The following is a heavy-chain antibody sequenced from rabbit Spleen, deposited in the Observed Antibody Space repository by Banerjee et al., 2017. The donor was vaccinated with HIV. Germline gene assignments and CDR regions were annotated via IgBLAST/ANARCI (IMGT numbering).Heavy chain of an antibody. J-gene: IGHJ6*01. D-gene: IGHD1-1*01. CDR2: IDPIFGVS. CDR3: VRARPYPFDL. V-gene: IGHV1S8*01. Sequence: QEQLMESGGGLVQPGGSLKLSCTVSGFDISRNGVTWVRQAPGKGLEWIGYIDPIFGVSYYATRVNGRFTNSSHDAQNPLYLQLRSLTAADTATYFCVRARPYPFDLGGPGTLVTVS. CDR1: GFDISRNG.